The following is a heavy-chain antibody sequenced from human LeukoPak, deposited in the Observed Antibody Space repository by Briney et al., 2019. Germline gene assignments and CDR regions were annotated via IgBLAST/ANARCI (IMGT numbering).Heavy chain of an antibody. CDR2: IRSKANSYAT. V-gene: IGHV3-73*01. CDR3: TRHMTTPSH. Sequence: PGGSLKLSCAASGFTFSGSAMQWVRQASGKGLEWVGRIRSKANSYATAYAASVKGRFTISRDDSKNTAYLQMNSLKTEDTAVYYCTRHMTTPSHWGQGTLVTVSS. J-gene: IGHJ4*02. D-gene: IGHD2-15*01. CDR1: GFTFSGSA.